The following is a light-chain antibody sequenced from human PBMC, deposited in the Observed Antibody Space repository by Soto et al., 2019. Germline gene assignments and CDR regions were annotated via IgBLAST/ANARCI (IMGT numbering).Light chain of an antibody. CDR1: QTVSSNY. V-gene: IGKV3-20*01. CDR2: GAS. Sequence: EIILTQSPDTLSSSPGERATLSCRASQTVSSNYLAWYQQKPGQAPRLLIYGASNRATGIPDRFSGSGSGTEFTLTISSLQPEDFATYCCQQLASYPLTFGGGTKVDIK. CDR3: QQLASYPLT. J-gene: IGKJ4*01.